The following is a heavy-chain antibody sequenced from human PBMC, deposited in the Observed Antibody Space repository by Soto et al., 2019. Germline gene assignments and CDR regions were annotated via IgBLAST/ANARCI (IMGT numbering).Heavy chain of an antibody. CDR1: GFTFDDYT. D-gene: IGHD2-15*01. CDR3: AKDRNGGGMGVAAPPYYYYYVMDV. J-gene: IGHJ6*02. V-gene: IGHV3-43*01. Sequence: GGSLRLSCAASGFTFDDYTMHWVRQAPGKGLEWVSLISWDGGSTYYADSVKGRFTISRDNSKNSLYLQMNSLRTEDTALYYCAKDRNGGGMGVAAPPYYYYYVMDVWGQGTTVTVSS. CDR2: ISWDGGST.